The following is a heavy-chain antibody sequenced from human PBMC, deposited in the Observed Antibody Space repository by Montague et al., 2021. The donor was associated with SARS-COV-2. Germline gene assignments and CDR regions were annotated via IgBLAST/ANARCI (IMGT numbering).Heavy chain of an antibody. CDR1: GFTFSSYA. Sequence: SLRLSCAASGFTFSSYAMHWVRQVPGKGLEWVAVISYDGSNKYYADSVKGRFTISRDSSKNTLYLQMNGLRAEDTAVYYCAGEMIAVAGTAAFDYWGQGILVTVS. CDR3: AGEMIAVAGTAAFDY. V-gene: IGHV3-30-3*01. J-gene: IGHJ4*02. CDR2: ISYDGSNK. D-gene: IGHD6-19*01.